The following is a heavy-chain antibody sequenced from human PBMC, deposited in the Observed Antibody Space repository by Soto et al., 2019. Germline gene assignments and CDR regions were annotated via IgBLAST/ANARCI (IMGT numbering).Heavy chain of an antibody. D-gene: IGHD6-6*01. V-gene: IGHV1-69*06. Sequence: QVQLVQSGAEVKKPGSSVKVSCKASGGTFSSYAISWVRQAPGQGLEWMGGIIPISGTANYAQKFQGRVTITADKSTSTAYMELSSLRSEDTAVYYCARESWSGQLVGYYYYYGMDVWGQGTTVTVSS. CDR1: GGTFSSYA. CDR3: ARESWSGQLVGYYYYYGMDV. CDR2: IIPISGTA. J-gene: IGHJ6*02.